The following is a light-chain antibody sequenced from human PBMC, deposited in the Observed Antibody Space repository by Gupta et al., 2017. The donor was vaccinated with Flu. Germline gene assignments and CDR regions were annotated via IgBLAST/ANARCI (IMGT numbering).Light chain of an antibody. CDR3: LQAGRSPRT. CDR1: LHIRNSF. Sequence: PPVSPAAIASRSSQALLHIRNSFLDWYLQKPGQSPRFLIYLGSNRAAGIPDRFSGSGSGTDFTLTISRLEPEDFAVYSCLQAGRSPRTFGQGTTLEFK. CDR2: LGS. V-gene: IGKV3-20*01. J-gene: IGKJ1*01.